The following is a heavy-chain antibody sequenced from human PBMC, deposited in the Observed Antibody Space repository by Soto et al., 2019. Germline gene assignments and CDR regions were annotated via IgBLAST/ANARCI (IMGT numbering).Heavy chain of an antibody. CDR2: IYYSGST. V-gene: IGHV4-61*01. Sequence: QVQLQESGPGLVKPSETLSLTCTVSGGSVSSGSYYWSWIRQPPGKGLEWIGYIYYSGSTNYNPSLKRRVTISVDTSKNQFSLKLSSVTAADTAVYYCARDRIAAAGTFYYYYGMDVWGQGTTVTVSS. D-gene: IGHD6-13*01. J-gene: IGHJ6*02. CDR3: ARDRIAAAGTFYYYYGMDV. CDR1: GGSVSSGSYY.